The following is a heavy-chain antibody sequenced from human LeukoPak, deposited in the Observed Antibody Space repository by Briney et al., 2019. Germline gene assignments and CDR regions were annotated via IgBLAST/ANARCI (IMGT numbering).Heavy chain of an antibody. V-gene: IGHV3-23*01. CDR1: GFTFSSYA. Sequence: PGGSLRLSCAASGFTFSSYAMSWVRQAPGKGLEWVSAISGSGGSTYYADSVKGRFTISRDNSKNTLYLQMNSLRAEDTAAYYCAKGVLYYDSSDEGEWYFDYWGQGTLVTVSS. J-gene: IGHJ4*02. CDR2: ISGSGGST. CDR3: AKGVLYYDSSDEGEWYFDY. D-gene: IGHD3-22*01.